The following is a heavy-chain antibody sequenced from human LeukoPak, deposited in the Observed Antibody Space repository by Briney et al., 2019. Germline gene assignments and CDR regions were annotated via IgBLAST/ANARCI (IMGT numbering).Heavy chain of an antibody. D-gene: IGHD6-13*01. J-gene: IGHJ6*04. V-gene: IGHV3-53*01. Sequence: GGSLRLSCAASGFTFSTNYMSWVRQAPGKGLEWVSVIYSGGSPYYADSVKGRFTISRDNSKNILYLQMNSLRVEDTAVYYCAGRYNTPAAGMDVWGNGTTVTVSS. CDR1: GFTFSTNY. CDR2: IYSGGSP. CDR3: AGRYNTPAAGMDV.